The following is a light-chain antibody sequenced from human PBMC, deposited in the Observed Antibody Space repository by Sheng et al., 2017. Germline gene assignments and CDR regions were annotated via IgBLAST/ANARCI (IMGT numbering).Light chain of an antibody. J-gene: IGKJ4*01. Sequence: EIVLTQSPATLSLSPGERATLSCGASQSVSSNYLAWYQQKPGQAPRLLIYDASKRATAIPARFSGSGSGTDFTLTISSLEPEDFAVYYCQQRSNWPLLTFGGGTKVEIK. CDR1: QSVSSNY. V-gene: IGKV3-11*01. CDR2: DAS. CDR3: QQRSNWPLLT.